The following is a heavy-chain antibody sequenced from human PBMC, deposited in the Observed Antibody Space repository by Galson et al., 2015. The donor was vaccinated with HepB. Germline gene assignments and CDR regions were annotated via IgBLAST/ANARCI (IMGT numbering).Heavy chain of an antibody. CDR2: IYSGGST. D-gene: IGHD3-10*01. CDR3: AQGNFHGSGIPPYYFDY. Sequence: SLRLSCAASGFTVSSHYMSWVRQAPGKGLEWVSVIYSGGSTYYADSVKGRFTISRDNSKNTLYLQMNSLRAEDTAVYYCAQGNFHGSGIPPYYFDYWGQGTLVTVSS. J-gene: IGHJ4*02. V-gene: IGHV3-66*01. CDR1: GFTVSSHY.